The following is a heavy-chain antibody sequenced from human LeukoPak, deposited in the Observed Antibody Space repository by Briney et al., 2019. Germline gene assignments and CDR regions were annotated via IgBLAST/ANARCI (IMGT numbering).Heavy chain of an antibody. CDR1: GGSISSYF. D-gene: IGHD5-12*01. Sequence: SETLSLTCTVSGGSISSYFWSWLRQPPGKRLEWIGYISYGGSTDYNPSLKSRVTLSVDTSKNRLSLKLSSVTAADTAVYYCARKSSRGGFNGYDFWYFDLWGRGTLVTVSS. CDR2: ISYGGST. V-gene: IGHV4-59*08. CDR3: ARKSSRGGFNGYDFWYFDL. J-gene: IGHJ2*01.